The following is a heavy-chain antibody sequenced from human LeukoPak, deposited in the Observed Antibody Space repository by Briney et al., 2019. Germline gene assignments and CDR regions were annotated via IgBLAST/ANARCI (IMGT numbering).Heavy chain of an antibody. CDR3: VRGGTPGYSSGRIDY. Sequence: PGGSLRLSCVASGFTVSSNYMSWVRRAPGKGLEWVSVIYSAGNTYYADSVKGRFTISRHNSKNTLYLQMNSLRVEDTAVYYCVRGGTPGYSSGRIDYWGQGTLVTVSS. V-gene: IGHV3-53*04. D-gene: IGHD6-19*01. CDR2: IYSAGNT. CDR1: GFTVSSNY. J-gene: IGHJ4*02.